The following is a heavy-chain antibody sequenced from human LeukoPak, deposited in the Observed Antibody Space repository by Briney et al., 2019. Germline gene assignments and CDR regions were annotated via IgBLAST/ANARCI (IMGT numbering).Heavy chain of an antibody. V-gene: IGHV4-39*01. D-gene: IGHD3-22*01. Sequence: PSETLSLTCTVSGGSISSSSYYWGWIRQPPGKGLEWIGSIYYSGSTYYNPSLKSRVTISVDTSKNRFSLNLSSVTAADTAVYYCARQLYYYDSSVYFDYWGQGTLVTVSS. CDR3: ARQLYYYDSSVYFDY. CDR1: GGSISSSSYY. J-gene: IGHJ4*02. CDR2: IYYSGST.